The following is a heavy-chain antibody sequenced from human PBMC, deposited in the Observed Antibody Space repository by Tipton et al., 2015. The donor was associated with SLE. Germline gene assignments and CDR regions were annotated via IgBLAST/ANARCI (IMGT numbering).Heavy chain of an antibody. CDR1: GGSFRGYF. CDR3: AREGYSNSFDY. Sequence: TLSLTCAVSGGSFRGYFWGWIRQPPGKGLEWIGSIFHSGGTYYNPSLESRVTMSVDTSKNQFSLKLSSVTAADTAVYYCAREGYSNSFDYWGQGTLVTVSS. D-gene: IGHD4-11*01. CDR2: IFHSGGT. V-gene: IGHV4-38-2*02. J-gene: IGHJ4*02.